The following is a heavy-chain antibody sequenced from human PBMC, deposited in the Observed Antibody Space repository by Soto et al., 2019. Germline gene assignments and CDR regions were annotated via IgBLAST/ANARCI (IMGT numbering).Heavy chain of an antibody. J-gene: IGHJ4*02. D-gene: IGHD1-26*01. CDR1: GASITSGGYS. V-gene: IGHV4-30-2*01. CDR3: ARGGGSDSFDY. CDR2: INHLETT. Sequence: QLQLHESGSGLVKPSQTLSLTCTVSGASITSGGYSWSWIRQTPGKGLEWIGYINHLETTFYNPSFESRLTLSIDRAKNQFSLNLHSMSAADRAVYFCARGGGSDSFDYWGQGILVTVSS.